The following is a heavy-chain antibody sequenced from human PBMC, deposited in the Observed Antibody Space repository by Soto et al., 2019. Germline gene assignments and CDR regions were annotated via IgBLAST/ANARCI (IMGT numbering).Heavy chain of an antibody. D-gene: IGHD1-1*01. V-gene: IGHV3-74*01. CDR1: GFNFGSYW. CDR2: IDIDGSIT. J-gene: IGHJ4*02. Sequence: EVQLVESGGGLVQPGGSLRLSCVASGFNFGSYWMHWIRQAPGKGLVWVSRIDIDGSITTYADSVAGRFTISRDNAKKTLYLQMNSLTAEDSALYFCVRGNPLNDYWGQGTLVTVSS. CDR3: VRGNPLNDY.